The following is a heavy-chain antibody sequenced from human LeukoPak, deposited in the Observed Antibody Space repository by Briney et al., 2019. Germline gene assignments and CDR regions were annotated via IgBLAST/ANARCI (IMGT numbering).Heavy chain of an antibody. V-gene: IGHV3-74*01. Sequence: GGSLRLSCAASGFTFSSYWMHWVRQAPGKGLVWVSRINTDGSSTTYADSVKGRFTISRDNSKNTLYLQMNSLRAEDTAVYYCARDMGGEVVVTANIDYWGQGTLVTVSS. D-gene: IGHD2-21*02. CDR1: GFTFSSYW. J-gene: IGHJ4*02. CDR3: ARDMGGEVVVTANIDY. CDR2: INTDGSST.